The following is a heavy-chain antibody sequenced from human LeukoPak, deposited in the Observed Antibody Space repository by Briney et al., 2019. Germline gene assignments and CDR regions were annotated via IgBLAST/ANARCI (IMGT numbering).Heavy chain of an antibody. D-gene: IGHD5-18*01. CDR3: AREYSYGYYFDY. CDR2: IWYDGSNK. J-gene: IGHJ4*02. Sequence: GGSLRLSCAVSGFTFSSYGMHWVRQAPGKGLEWVAVIWYDGSNKYYADSVKGRFTISRDNSKNTLYLQMNSLRAEDTAVYYCAREYSYGYYFDYWGQGTLVTVSS. CDR1: GFTFSSYG. V-gene: IGHV3-33*01.